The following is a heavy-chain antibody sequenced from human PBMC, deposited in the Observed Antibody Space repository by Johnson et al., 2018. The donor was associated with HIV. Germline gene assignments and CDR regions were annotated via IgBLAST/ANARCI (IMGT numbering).Heavy chain of an antibody. CDR1: GFTFSSYD. CDR2: ISYDGSNK. J-gene: IGHJ3*02. CDR3: ARGKYSGSFTSPDAFDI. Sequence: QVQLVESGGGVVQPGRSLRLSCAASGFTFSSYDMHWVRQAPGKGLEWVAVISYDGSNKYYADSVKGRFTISRDNSKNTLYLQMNSLRAEDTAVYYCARGKYSGSFTSPDAFDIWGQGTMVTVSS. D-gene: IGHD1-26*01. V-gene: IGHV3-30*03.